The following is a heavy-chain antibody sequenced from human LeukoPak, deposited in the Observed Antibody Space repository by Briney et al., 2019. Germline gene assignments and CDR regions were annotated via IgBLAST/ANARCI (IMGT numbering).Heavy chain of an antibody. J-gene: IGHJ6*02. CDR1: GFTFSSYA. V-gene: IGHV3-23*01. CDR3: AKELCSSTSCYESQWIQLWSHYYYYYGTDV. Sequence: AGGSLRLSCAASGFTFSSYAMSWVRQAPGKGLEWVSAISGSGGSTYYADSVKGRFTISRDNSKNTLYLQMNSLRAEDTAVYYCAKELCSSTSCYESQWIQLWSHYYYYYGTDVWGQGTTVTVSS. D-gene: IGHD2-2*01. CDR2: ISGSGGST.